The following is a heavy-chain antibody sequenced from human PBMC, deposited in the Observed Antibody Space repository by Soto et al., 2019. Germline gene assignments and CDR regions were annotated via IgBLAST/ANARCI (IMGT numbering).Heavy chain of an antibody. CDR3: ARVYPSDTRYGYVGNNWFDP. CDR2: INPSGGST. CDR1: GYTFTSYY. J-gene: IGHJ5*02. V-gene: IGHV1-46*03. Sequence: QVQLVQSGAEVKKPGASVKVSCKASGYTFTSYYMHWVRQAPGQGLEWMGIINPSGGSTSYAQKSQGRVTMTRDTSTSTVYMELSSLRSEDTAVYYCARVYPSDTRYGYVGNNWFDPWGQGTRVTCSS. D-gene: IGHD5-18*01.